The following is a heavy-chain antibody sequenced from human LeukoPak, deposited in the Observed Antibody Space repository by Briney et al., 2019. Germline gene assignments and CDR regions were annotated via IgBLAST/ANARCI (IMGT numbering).Heavy chain of an antibody. J-gene: IGHJ6*03. CDR1: GYTFTGYY. CDR3: ARVYTGWGSMKTISGYYYYYYMDV. V-gene: IGHV1-18*04. D-gene: IGHD2-2*02. CDR2: ISAYNGNT. Sequence: EASVKVSCKASGYTFTGYYMHWVRQAPGQGLEWMGWISAYNGNTNYAQKLQGRVTMTTDTSTSTAYMELRSLRSDDTAVYYCARVYTGWGSMKTISGYYYYYYMDVWGKGTTVTISS.